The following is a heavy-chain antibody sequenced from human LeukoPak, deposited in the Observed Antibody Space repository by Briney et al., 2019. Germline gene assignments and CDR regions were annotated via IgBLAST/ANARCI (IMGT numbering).Heavy chain of an antibody. V-gene: IGHV4-59*08. CDR2: IYYSGST. D-gene: IGHD5-24*01. Sequence: SETLSLTCTVSGGSISSYYWSWIRQPPGKGLEWIGYIYYSGSTNYNPSLKSRVTVSVDTSKNQFSLKLSSVTAADTAVYYCARLDGRYYFDYWGQGTLVTVSS. J-gene: IGHJ4*02. CDR3: ARLDGRYYFDY. CDR1: GGSISSYY.